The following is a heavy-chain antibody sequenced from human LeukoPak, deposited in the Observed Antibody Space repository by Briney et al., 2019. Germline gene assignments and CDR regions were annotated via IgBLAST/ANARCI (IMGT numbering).Heavy chain of an antibody. CDR1: GFTFDDYG. CDR3: AREQTASTTAFDY. V-gene: IGHV3-20*04. D-gene: IGHD6-13*01. Sequence: GGSLRLSCAPSGFTFDDYGMRWVRQAPGKGLEWVSGINLNGGSTGYADSVKGRFTISRDNAKNSLYLQMNSLRAEDTALYYCAREQTASTTAFDYWGQGTLVTVSS. CDR2: INLNGGST. J-gene: IGHJ4*02.